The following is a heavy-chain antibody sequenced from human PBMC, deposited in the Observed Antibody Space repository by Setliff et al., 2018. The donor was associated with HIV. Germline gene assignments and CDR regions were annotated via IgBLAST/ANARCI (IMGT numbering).Heavy chain of an antibody. V-gene: IGHV1-46*01. CDR1: GYTFTRYP. D-gene: IGHD6-19*01. CDR2: INTSGGSA. CDR3: ARNQGDASGWYAGDY. Sequence: ASVKVSCKASGYTFTRYPMHWVRQAPGQGLEWMGVINTSGGSAGYAEKFRGRVTMTRDTSTNTVYMDLRNLRSEDTAVYYCARNQGDASGWYAGDYWGHGTQVTVSS. J-gene: IGHJ4*01.